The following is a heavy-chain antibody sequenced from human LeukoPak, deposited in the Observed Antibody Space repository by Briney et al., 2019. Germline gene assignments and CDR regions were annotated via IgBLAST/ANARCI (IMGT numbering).Heavy chain of an antibody. D-gene: IGHD3-22*01. Sequence: SETLSLTCAVYGGSFSGYYWSWIRQPPGKGLEWIGEINHSGSTNYNPALKSRVTISVDTSRNQFSLKLSSVTAADTAVYYCARPTDSSGYYDAFDIWGQGTMVTVSS. CDR2: INHSGST. CDR3: ARPTDSSGYYDAFDI. V-gene: IGHV4-34*01. J-gene: IGHJ3*02. CDR1: GGSFSGYY.